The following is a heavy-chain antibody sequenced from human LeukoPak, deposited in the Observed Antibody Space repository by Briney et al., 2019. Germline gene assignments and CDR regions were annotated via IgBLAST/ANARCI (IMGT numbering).Heavy chain of an antibody. Sequence: GGTLSLSCTASGFSFDEYTLHWVRKAPGMGLEWVFFMSWGGGSRDYADSVQGRFTISRDNSKNSLYLQMNGLRTEDTALYYCAKDLDSSGYRFYFRHWGQGTLVTVSS. CDR2: MSWGGGSR. CDR1: GFSFDEYT. D-gene: IGHD3-22*01. CDR3: AKDLDSSGYRFYFRH. J-gene: IGHJ1*01. V-gene: IGHV3-43*01.